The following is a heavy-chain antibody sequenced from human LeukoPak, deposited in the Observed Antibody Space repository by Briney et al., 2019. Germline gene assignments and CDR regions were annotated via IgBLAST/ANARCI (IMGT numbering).Heavy chain of an antibody. J-gene: IGHJ5*02. CDR2: IWYDGSNK. Sequence: GGSLRLSCAASGFTFSSYGMHWVRQAPGKGLEWVAVIWYDGSNKYYADSVKGRFTISRGNSKNTLYLQMNSLRAEDTAVYYCARDGYYDFWSGYPSNWFDPWGQGTLVTVS. V-gene: IGHV3-33*01. D-gene: IGHD3-3*01. CDR1: GFTFSSYG. CDR3: ARDGYYDFWSGYPSNWFDP.